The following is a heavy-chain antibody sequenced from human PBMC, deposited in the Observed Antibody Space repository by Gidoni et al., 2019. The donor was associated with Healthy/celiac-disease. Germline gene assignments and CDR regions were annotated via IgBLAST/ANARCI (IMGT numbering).Heavy chain of an antibody. Sequence: QITLNESGPTLVKPTQTLTLTCTFSGFSLITSGVGGGWIRQPPGKALEWLALIYWDDDKRYSPSLKSRLTITKETSKNQVVRKMTNMDPVDTATYYCANRRVGATGWGFDYGGQGTLVTVSA. J-gene: IGHJ4*02. CDR1: GFSLITSGVG. V-gene: IGHV2-5*02. CDR3: ANRRVGATGWGFDY. CDR2: IYWDDDK. D-gene: IGHD1-26*01.